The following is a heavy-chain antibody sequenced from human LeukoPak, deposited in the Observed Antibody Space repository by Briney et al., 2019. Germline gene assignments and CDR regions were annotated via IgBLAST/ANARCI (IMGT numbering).Heavy chain of an antibody. CDR2: INPYSGAL. D-gene: IGHD1-20*01. Sequence: ASVTVSCQTSGYTFSDFYLNWVRQAPGQGLEWMGWINPYSGALISAQSLQGRLTMTWDTSTGTAYMELTRLTSDDTAVYYCATVTVTHTRDPWGQGNLVTVSS. CDR1: GYTFSDFY. J-gene: IGHJ5*02. V-gene: IGHV1-2*02. CDR3: ATVTVTHTRDP.